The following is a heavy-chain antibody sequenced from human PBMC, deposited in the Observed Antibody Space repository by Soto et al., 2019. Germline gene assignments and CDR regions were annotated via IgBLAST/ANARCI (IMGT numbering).Heavy chain of an antibody. J-gene: IGHJ6*02. V-gene: IGHV4-4*07. D-gene: IGHD3-16*01. CDR1: GGSMSSYY. CDR2: IYASGST. CDR3: ARDKGYADYTYYYGMDV. Sequence: QVQLQESGPGLVKPSETLSLTCSVSGGSMSSYYWSWIRQAAGKGLEWIGRIYASGSTNYNPSLKSRVMVSVDTSKNQFSLKLSSVTAADTAVYYGARDKGYADYTYYYGMDVWGQGTTVTVSS.